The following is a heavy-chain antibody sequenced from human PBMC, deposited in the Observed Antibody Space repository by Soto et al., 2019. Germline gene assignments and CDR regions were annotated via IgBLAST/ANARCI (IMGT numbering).Heavy chain of an antibody. V-gene: IGHV1-69*12. CDR3: ASLWWVPAALPYSGMAV. CDR1: GGTFSSYA. CDR2: IIPIFGTA. D-gene: IGHD2-2*01. Sequence: QVQLVQSGAEVKKPGSSVKVSCKASGGTFSSYAISWVRQAPGQGLEWMGGIIPIFGTANYAQKFQGRVTMTADESTSTAYMELRSLRSAHTAVYSCASLWWVPAALPYSGMAVWGQGTTVTVSS. J-gene: IGHJ6*02.